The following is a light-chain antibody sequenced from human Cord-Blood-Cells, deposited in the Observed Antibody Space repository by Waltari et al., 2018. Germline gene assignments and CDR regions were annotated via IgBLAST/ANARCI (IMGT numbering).Light chain of an antibody. Sequence: SSELTQDPAVSVALGQTVRITCQGDSIRSYYASRYQQKPGQAPVLVIYGKNNRPSGIPDRFSGSSSGNTASLTITGAQAEDEADYYCNSRDSSGNHYVFGTGTKVTVL. CDR2: GKN. CDR3: NSRDSSGNHYV. CDR1: SIRSYY. V-gene: IGLV3-19*01. J-gene: IGLJ1*01.